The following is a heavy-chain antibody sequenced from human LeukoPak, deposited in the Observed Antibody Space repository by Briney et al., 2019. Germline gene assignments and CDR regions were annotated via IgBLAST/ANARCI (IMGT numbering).Heavy chain of an antibody. CDR3: ARVPTYSGSYSFDY. J-gene: IGHJ4*02. CDR1: GGSISSSSYY. V-gene: IGHV4-39*01. D-gene: IGHD1-26*01. CDR2: IYYSGST. Sequence: SETLSLTCTVSGGSISSSSYYWGWIRQPPGKGLEWTGSIYYSGSTYYNPSLKSRVTISVDTSKNQFSLKLSSVTAADTAVYYCARVPTYSGSYSFDYWGQGTLVTVSS.